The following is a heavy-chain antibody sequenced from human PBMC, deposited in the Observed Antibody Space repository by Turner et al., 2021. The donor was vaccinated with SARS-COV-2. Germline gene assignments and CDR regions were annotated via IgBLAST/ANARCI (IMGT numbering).Heavy chain of an antibody. CDR1: GFTFSSYA. CDR2: ISHDGSNK. CDR3: ARDLGGFFDP. V-gene: IGHV3-30*04. D-gene: IGHD3-10*01. Sequence: QVQLVESGGGVVQPGRSLSLSCAASGFTFSSYATHWVRQAPGKGLEWVALISHDGSNKYYADSVKGRFTISRDNSKNTLYLQMNSLRVEDTAVYYCARDLGGFFDPWGQGTLVTVSS. J-gene: IGHJ5*02.